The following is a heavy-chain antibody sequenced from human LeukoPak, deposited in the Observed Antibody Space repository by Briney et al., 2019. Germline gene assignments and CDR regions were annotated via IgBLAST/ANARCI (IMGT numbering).Heavy chain of an antibody. J-gene: IGHJ4*02. V-gene: IGHV4-4*02. CDR1: GGSISSINW. D-gene: IGHD3-22*01. CDR2: IYHSGSA. Sequence: SETLSLTCAVSGGSISSINWWSWVRQPPGKGLEWIGEIYHSGSANYNPSLKSRVTISVDKSKNQFSLRLSSVTAADTAVYYCASAGHDGIGYKVCWGQGTLVTVS. CDR3: ASAGHDGIGYKVC.